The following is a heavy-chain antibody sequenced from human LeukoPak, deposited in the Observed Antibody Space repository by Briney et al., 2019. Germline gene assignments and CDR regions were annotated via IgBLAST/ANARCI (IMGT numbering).Heavy chain of an antibody. Sequence: GGSLRLSCAASGFAFASYAMGWVRQSPGKRLEWVSGITGSGENTYYAGSVKGRFTISRDNSKNTLYLQMNSLRAEDTAVYYCARGVPPCFDPWGQGTLVTVSS. CDR2: ITGSGENT. V-gene: IGHV3-23*01. J-gene: IGHJ5*02. CDR1: GFAFASYA. CDR3: ARGVPPCFDP. D-gene: IGHD3-10*01.